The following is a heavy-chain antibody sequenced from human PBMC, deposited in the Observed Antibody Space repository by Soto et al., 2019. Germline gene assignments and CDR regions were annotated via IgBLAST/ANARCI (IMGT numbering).Heavy chain of an antibody. CDR1: GFSLSTSGVG. J-gene: IGHJ1*01. Sequence: QITLKESGPPLVKPTQTLTLTCTFSGFSLSTSGVGVGWIRQPPGKALEWLALIYWDDDKRYSPSLRSRLTITKDTSRNQVVLTMTIMDPVDTATYYCARWSTMLVTQWGQGTLVTVSS. CDR2: IYWDDDK. V-gene: IGHV2-5*02. D-gene: IGHD3-10*01. CDR3: ARWSTMLVTQ.